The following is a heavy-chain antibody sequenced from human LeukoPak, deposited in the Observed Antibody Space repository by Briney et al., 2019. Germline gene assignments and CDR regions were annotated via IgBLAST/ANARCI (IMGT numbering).Heavy chain of an antibody. Sequence: HPGGSLRLSCAASGFTFSSYEMNWVRQAPGKGLEWVSYISSSGSTIYYADSVKSRFTISRDNAKNSLYLQMNSLRAEDTAVYYCAELGITMIGGVWGKGTTVTISS. J-gene: IGHJ6*04. CDR2: ISSSGSTI. V-gene: IGHV3-48*03. CDR3: AELGITMIGGV. CDR1: GFTFSSYE. D-gene: IGHD3-10*02.